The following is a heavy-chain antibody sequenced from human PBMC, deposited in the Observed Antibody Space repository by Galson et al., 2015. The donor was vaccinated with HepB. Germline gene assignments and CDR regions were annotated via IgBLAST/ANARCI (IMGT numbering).Heavy chain of an antibody. J-gene: IGHJ6*03. CDR1: GGTFSSYA. CDR2: IIPIFGTA. Sequence: SVKVSCKASGGTFSSYAISWVRQAPGQGLEWMGGIIPIFGTANYAQKFQGRVTITADESTSTAYMELSSLRSEDTAVYYCARGALPATTYYYYYYYMDVWGKGTTVTVSS. D-gene: IGHD2-2*01. CDR3: ARGALPATTYYYYYYYMDV. V-gene: IGHV1-69*13.